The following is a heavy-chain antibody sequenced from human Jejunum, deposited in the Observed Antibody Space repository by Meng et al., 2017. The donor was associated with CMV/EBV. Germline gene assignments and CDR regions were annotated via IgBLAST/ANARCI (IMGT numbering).Heavy chain of an antibody. J-gene: IGHJ4*02. Sequence: VGGSAIHWVRQASGKGLEWVGRIRSKANSYATVYAATMKGRFTISRDDSENTAYLQMNSLKTEDTAVYYCARQARDGDCCLDYWGQGTLVTVSS. V-gene: IGHV3-73*01. CDR3: ARQARDGDCCLDY. CDR1: VGGSA. CDR2: IRSKANSYAT. D-gene: IGHD2-21*01.